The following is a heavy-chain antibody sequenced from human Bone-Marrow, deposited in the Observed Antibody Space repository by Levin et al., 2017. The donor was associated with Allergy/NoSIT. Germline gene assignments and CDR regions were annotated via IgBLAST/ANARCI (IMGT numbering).Heavy chain of an antibody. CDR3: VKGIPADRDNWFDP. CDR2: ISWNSGSI. V-gene: IGHV3-9*01. CDR1: GFTFDDYA. J-gene: IGHJ5*02. D-gene: IGHD2-2*01. Sequence: PTGGSLRLSCAGSGFTFDDYAMHWVRQAPGKGLEWVSGISWNSGSIDYADSVKGRFTISRDNAKNSLYLQMNSLRTEDTALYYCVKGIPADRDNWFDPWGQGTLVTVSS.